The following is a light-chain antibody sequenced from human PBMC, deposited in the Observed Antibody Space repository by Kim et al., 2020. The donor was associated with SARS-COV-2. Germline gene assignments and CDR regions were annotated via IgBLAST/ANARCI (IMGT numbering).Light chain of an antibody. J-gene: IGKJ1*01. V-gene: IGKV1-5*01. CDR2: SAS. Sequence: SASGEARVTFTRRASQSISSSLAWYQQKPGKAPKLLIHSASNLESVVPSRCSGSGSGTEFTLTISSLQPDDFASYYCQHYQLYSTFGQGTKVDIK. CDR1: QSISSS. CDR3: QHYQLYST.